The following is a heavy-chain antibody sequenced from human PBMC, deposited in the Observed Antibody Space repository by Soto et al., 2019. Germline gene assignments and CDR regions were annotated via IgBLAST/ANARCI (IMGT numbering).Heavy chain of an antibody. CDR1: GYTFTSYG. V-gene: IGHV1-18*04. CDR3: ARDPGFGNFDWLFTTPLNYYYYYGMDV. CDR2: ISAYNGNT. D-gene: IGHD3-9*01. Sequence: GASVKVSCKASGYTFTSYGISWVRQAPGQGLEWMGWISAYNGNTNYAQKLQGRVTMTTDTSTSTAYMELRSLRSDDTAVYYCARDPGFGNFDWLFTTPLNYYYYYGMDVWGQGTTVTVSS. J-gene: IGHJ6*02.